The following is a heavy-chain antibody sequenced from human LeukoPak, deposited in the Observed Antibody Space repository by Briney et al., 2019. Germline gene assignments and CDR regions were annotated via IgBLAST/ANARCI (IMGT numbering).Heavy chain of an antibody. J-gene: IGHJ4*02. D-gene: IGHD6-13*01. CDR3: ARGGLSSSFDY. V-gene: IGHV3-74*01. Sequence: PGGSLRLSCAASGFTFSSYWMHWVRQAPGKGLVWVSRISSDGSGTNYADSVKGRFTISRDNAKSALYLQMNSLRAEDTAVYYCARGGLSSSFDYWGQGTLVTVSS. CDR1: GFTFSSYW. CDR2: ISSDGSGT.